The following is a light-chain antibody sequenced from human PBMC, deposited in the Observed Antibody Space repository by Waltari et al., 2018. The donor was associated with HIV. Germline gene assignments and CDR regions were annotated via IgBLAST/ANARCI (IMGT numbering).Light chain of an antibody. CDR1: QGISSA. J-gene: IGKJ4*01. V-gene: IGKV1-13*02. Sequence: IQLTQSPSSLSASVGDRVTITCRASQGISSALVWYQQKPGKAPKLLIYDASTLESGVPSRFSGSGSGTDFTLTISSLQPEDFATYYCQQFNSYPLTFGGGTKVEIK. CDR2: DAS. CDR3: QQFNSYPLT.